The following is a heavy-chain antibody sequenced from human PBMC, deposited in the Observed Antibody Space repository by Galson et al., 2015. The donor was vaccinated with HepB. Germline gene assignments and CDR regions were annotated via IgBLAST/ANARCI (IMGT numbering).Heavy chain of an antibody. Sequence: SLRLSCAASGLTFDDYAMHWVRQAPGKGLEWVSGISWNSGSIGYADSVKGRFTISRDNAKNSLYLQMNSLRAEDTALYYCAKGRYSGSYYSPYGAYFDYWGQGTLVTVSS. D-gene: IGHD1-26*01. J-gene: IGHJ4*02. CDR2: ISWNSGSI. V-gene: IGHV3-9*01. CDR1: GLTFDDYA. CDR3: AKGRYSGSYYSPYGAYFDY.